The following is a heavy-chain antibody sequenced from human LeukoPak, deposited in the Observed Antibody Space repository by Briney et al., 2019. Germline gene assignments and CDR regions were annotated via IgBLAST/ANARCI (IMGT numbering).Heavy chain of an antibody. Sequence: SETLSLTCTVSGGSISSSSYYWGWIRQPPGKGLEWIGSIYYSGSTYYNPSLKSRVTISVDTSKNQFSLKLSSVTAADTAVYYCARDQRYNWNDVMGHGMDVWGQGTTVTVSS. D-gene: IGHD1-1*01. J-gene: IGHJ6*02. V-gene: IGHV4-39*07. CDR1: GGSISSSSYY. CDR3: ARDQRYNWNDVMGHGMDV. CDR2: IYYSGST.